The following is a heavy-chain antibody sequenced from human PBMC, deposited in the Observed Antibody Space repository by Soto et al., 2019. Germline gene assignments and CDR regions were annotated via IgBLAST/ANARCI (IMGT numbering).Heavy chain of an antibody. CDR1: GGTFSSYA. V-gene: IGHV1-69*13. CDR3: ARGGVEVAGPLSCWFDP. Sequence: GASVKVSCKASGGTFSSYAISWVRQAPGQGLEWMGGIIPIFGTANYAQKFQGRVTITADESTSTAYMELSSLRSEDTAVYYCARGGVEVAGPLSCWFDPWGQGTLVTVSS. CDR2: IIPIFGTA. J-gene: IGHJ5*02. D-gene: IGHD6-19*01.